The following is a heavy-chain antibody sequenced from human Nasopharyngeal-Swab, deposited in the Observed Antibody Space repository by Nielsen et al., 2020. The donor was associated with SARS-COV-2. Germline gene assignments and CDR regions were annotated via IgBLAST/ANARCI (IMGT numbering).Heavy chain of an antibody. D-gene: IGHD3-22*01. CDR2: IWYDGSNK. V-gene: IGHV3-33*06. CDR1: GFTFSSYG. Sequence: GESLTISWAASGFTFSSYGMHWVRQAPGKGLSWVAVIWYDGSNKYYADSVKGRFTISRDNSKNTLYLQMNSLRAEDTAVYYCAKVRRMYYYDSSGYYDYWGQGTLVTVSS. CDR3: AKVRRMYYYDSSGYYDY. J-gene: IGHJ4*02.